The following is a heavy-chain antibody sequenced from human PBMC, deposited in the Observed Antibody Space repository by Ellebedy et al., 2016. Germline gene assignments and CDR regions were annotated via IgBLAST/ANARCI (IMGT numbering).Heavy chain of an antibody. V-gene: IGHV4-39*01. CDR1: GGSISSSNYY. D-gene: IGHD4-17*01. J-gene: IGHJ4*02. Sequence: SETLSLTXTVSGGSISSSNYYWGYIRQPPGKGLDYVASVSYSGSTFYNPSLKSRVTISIDTSKNQFSLSLSSVTAADTAVYYCATYTTVTSDCFDHWGQGTLVTVSS. CDR2: VSYSGST. CDR3: ATYTTVTSDCFDH.